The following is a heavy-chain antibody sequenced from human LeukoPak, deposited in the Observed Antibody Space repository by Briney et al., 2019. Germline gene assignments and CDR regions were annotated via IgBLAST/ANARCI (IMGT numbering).Heavy chain of an antibody. CDR2: IYPGDSDT. Sequence: RGESLQISCKGSGYSFTSYWIGWVRQMPGKGLEWMGIIYPGDSDTRYSPSFQGQVTISADKSISTANLQWSSLKASDTAMYYCVRRAYSSSWYYFDYWGQGTLVTVSS. CDR3: VRRAYSSSWYYFDY. J-gene: IGHJ4*02. V-gene: IGHV5-51*01. CDR1: GYSFTSYW. D-gene: IGHD6-13*01.